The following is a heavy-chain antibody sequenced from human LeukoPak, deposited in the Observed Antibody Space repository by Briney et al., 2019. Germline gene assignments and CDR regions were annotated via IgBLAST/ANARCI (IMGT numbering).Heavy chain of an antibody. CDR1: GFTFSNHG. J-gene: IGHJ4*02. Sequence: GGSLRLSCVASGFTFSNHGIHWVRQAPGKGLEWVAFIRHDGSNKFYADSVKGRFTISRDSPKNTLHLQMNSLRLEDTAVYYCAKRSDSSSSTIDYWGQGTLVTVSS. CDR2: IRHDGSNK. V-gene: IGHV3-30*02. CDR3: AKRSDSSSSTIDY. D-gene: IGHD6-6*01.